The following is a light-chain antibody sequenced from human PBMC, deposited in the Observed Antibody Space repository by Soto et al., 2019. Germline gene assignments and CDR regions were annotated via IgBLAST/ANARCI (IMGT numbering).Light chain of an antibody. V-gene: IGLV2-11*01. CDR3: SSYVGDSAYA. J-gene: IGLJ1*01. Sequence: QSALTQPRSVSGSPGQSVTLSCTGTSSDVGGYHYVSWYQHHRGKAPKIIIYDVNKRPSGVPDRFSGSKSGNTASLTISGLQAEDEADYFCSSYVGDSAYAFGTGTKLTVL. CDR1: SSDVGGYHY. CDR2: DVN.